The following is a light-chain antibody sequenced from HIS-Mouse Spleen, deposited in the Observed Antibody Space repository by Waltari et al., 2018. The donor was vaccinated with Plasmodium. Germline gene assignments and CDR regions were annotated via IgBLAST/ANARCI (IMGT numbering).Light chain of an antibody. V-gene: IGKV3-15*01. J-gene: IGKJ3*01. CDR2: GAS. CDR1: QSVSSN. Sequence: EIVTPQPPATLSVSPGESATLSCRASQSVSSNLAWYQQKPGQAPRLLIYGASTRATGIPARFSGSGSGTEFTLTISSLQSEDFAVYYCQQYNNWSFTFGPGTKVDIK. CDR3: QQYNNWSFT.